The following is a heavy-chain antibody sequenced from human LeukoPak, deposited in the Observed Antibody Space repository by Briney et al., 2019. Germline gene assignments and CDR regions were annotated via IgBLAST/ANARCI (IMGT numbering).Heavy chain of an antibody. CDR1: GITFRSYV. V-gene: IGHV3-23*01. CDR2: ISGSVTST. D-gene: IGHD1-1*01. CDR3: AKAHDNNCYLFDY. J-gene: IGHJ4*02. Sequence: GGSLRLSCAASGITFRSYVMRWVGQAQGKGLEWVSGISGSVTSTYYEDSVKGRFTIYRDNTKSTLYLQMNRLRPEDGAVYYFAKAHDNNCYLFDYWGQGTLVTVSS.